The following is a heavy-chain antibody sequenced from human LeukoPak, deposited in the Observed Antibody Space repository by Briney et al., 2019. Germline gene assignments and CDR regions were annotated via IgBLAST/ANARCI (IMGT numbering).Heavy chain of an antibody. J-gene: IGHJ4*02. Sequence: SETLSLTCAVYGGSFSGYYWSWIRQPPGKGLEWIGEINHSGSTNYNPSLKSRVTISVDTSKNQFSLKLSSVTAADTAVYYCARFYYYGSGSYYSHFDYWGQGTLVTVSS. D-gene: IGHD3-10*01. CDR1: GGSFSGYY. V-gene: IGHV4-34*01. CDR2: INHSGST. CDR3: ARFYYYGSGSYYSHFDY.